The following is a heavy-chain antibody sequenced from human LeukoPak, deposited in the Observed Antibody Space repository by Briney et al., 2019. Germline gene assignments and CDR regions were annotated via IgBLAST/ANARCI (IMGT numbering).Heavy chain of an antibody. D-gene: IGHD3-10*01. Sequence: SETLSLTCAVYGGSFSGYYWSWIRQPPGKGLEWIGEINHSGSTNYNPSLKSRVTISVGTSKNQFSLKLSSVTAADTAVYYCARLAPYYYDYFDYWGQGTLVTVSS. V-gene: IGHV4-34*01. CDR3: ARLAPYYYDYFDY. CDR2: INHSGST. CDR1: GGSFSGYY. J-gene: IGHJ4*02.